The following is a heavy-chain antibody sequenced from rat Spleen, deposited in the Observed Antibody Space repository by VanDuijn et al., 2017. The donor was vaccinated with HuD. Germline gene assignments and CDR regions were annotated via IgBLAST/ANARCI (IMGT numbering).Heavy chain of an antibody. CDR1: GFTFTSFP. CDR3: TTYDNWFAY. CDR2: ISNGGST. V-gene: IGHV5-46*01. J-gene: IGHJ3*01. D-gene: IGHD1-11*01. Sequence: EVQLVESGGGLVQPGGSMKLSCAASGFTFTSFPVAWVRQAPTKGLEWVASISNGGSTYYRDPVKGRFTISRDNAKSTLYLQMDSLRSEDTATYYCTTYDNWFAYWGQGTLVTVSS.